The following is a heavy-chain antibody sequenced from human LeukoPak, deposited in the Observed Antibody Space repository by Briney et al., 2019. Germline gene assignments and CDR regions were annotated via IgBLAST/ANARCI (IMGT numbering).Heavy chain of an antibody. CDR2: INPNSGGT. CDR3: ARAGNSIAAADPLDY. J-gene: IGHJ4*02. CDR1: GYTFTGYY. V-gene: IGHV1-2*02. Sequence: ASVKVSCKASGYTFTGYYMHWVRQAPGQGLEWMGWINPNSGGTNYAQKFQGRVTMTRDTSISTAYMELSRLRSDDTAVYYCARAGNSIAAADPLDYWGQGTLVTASS. D-gene: IGHD6-13*01.